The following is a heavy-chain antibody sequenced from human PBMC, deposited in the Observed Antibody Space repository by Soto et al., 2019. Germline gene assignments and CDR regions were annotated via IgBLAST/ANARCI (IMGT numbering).Heavy chain of an antibody. CDR2: IKSKTDGGTT. D-gene: IGHD6-19*01. J-gene: IGHJ5*02. Sequence: GGSLRLSCAASGFTFSNAWMNWVRQAPGKGLEWVGRIKSKTDGGTTDYAAPVKGRFTISRDDSKNTLYLQMNSLKTEDTAVYYCTTSPTSSAQWLVWFDPWGQGTLVTVSS. CDR1: GFTFSNAW. CDR3: TTSPTSSAQWLVWFDP. V-gene: IGHV3-15*07.